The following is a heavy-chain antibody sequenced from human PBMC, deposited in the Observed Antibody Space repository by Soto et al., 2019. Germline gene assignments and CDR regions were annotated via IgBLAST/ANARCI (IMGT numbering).Heavy chain of an antibody. D-gene: IGHD3-10*01. CDR2: IYAGDSDT. Sequence: PGESLKISCKGSGYSFTSYWIGWVRQMPGKGLEWMGIIYAGDSDTRYSPSFQGQVTISADKSISTAYLQWSSLKASDTAMYYCARHFASMVRGVINPTYYYYYGMDVWDQGTTVTVSS. V-gene: IGHV5-51*01. J-gene: IGHJ6*02. CDR3: ARHFASMVRGVINPTYYYYYGMDV. CDR1: GYSFTSYW.